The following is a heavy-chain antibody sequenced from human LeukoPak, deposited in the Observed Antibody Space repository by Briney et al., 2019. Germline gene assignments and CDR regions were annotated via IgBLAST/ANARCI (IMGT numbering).Heavy chain of an antibody. Sequence: GGSLRLSCAASGFTFDDYAMHWVRHAPGKGLEWVSGISWNSGSIGYADSVKGRFTISRDNAKNSLYLQMNSLRAEDTALYYCAKDMLPAVAAYYFDYWGQGTLVTVSS. J-gene: IGHJ4*02. CDR2: ISWNSGSI. CDR1: GFTFDDYA. V-gene: IGHV3-9*01. CDR3: AKDMLPAVAAYYFDY. D-gene: IGHD6-19*01.